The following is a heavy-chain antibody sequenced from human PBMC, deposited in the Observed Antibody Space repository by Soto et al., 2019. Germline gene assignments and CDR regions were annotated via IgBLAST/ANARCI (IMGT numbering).Heavy chain of an antibody. CDR3: AKDTAMVTEDY. CDR2: IYYSGST. CDR1: GGSISSSSYY. V-gene: IGHV4-39*07. D-gene: IGHD5-18*01. J-gene: IGHJ4*02. Sequence: PSETLSLTCAVSGGSISSSSYYWGWIRQPPGKGLEWIGSIYYSGSTYYNPSLKSRVTISRDNSKNTLYLQMNSLRAEDTAVYYCAKDTAMVTEDYWGQGTLVTVSS.